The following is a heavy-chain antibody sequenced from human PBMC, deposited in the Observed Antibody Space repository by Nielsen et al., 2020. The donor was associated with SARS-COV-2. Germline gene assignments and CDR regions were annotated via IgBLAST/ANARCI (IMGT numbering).Heavy chain of an antibody. CDR3: ASPNRVDGVDV. V-gene: IGHV1-8*02. CDR2: MNPNSGNT. J-gene: IGHJ6*02. CDR1: GYTFTGSY. Sequence: ASVKVSCKASGYTFTGSYVHWVRQATGQGLEWMGWMNPNSGNTGYAQKFQGRVTMTRNTSISTAYMELSSLRSEDTAVYYCASPNRVDGVDVWGQGTTVTVSS. D-gene: IGHD1-14*01.